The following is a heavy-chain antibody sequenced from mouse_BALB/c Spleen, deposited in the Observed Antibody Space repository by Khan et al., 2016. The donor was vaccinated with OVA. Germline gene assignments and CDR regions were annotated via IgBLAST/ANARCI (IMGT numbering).Heavy chain of an antibody. V-gene: IGHV1S135*01. CDR2: IDPFNGGT. CDR3: ARHGYVAWFAY. J-gene: IGHJ3*01. D-gene: IGHD2-2*01. CDR1: GYSFTSYY. Sequence: EVQLQQSGPELMKPGASVKISCKASGYSFTSYYIHWVKQSHGKSLEWIGYIDPFNGGTSYNPKFKGKATLTVGKSSSTAYMHLSSLTSDDSAVYYCARHGYVAWFAYWGQGTLVTVSA.